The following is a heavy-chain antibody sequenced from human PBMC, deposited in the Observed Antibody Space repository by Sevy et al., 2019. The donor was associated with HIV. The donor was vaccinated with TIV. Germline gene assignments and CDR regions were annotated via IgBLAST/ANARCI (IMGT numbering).Heavy chain of an antibody. CDR1: GGSISSYY. J-gene: IGHJ6*02. Sequence: SETLSLTCTVSGGSISSYYWSWIRQPPGKGLEWIGYIYYSGSTNYNPSLKSRVTISVDTSKNQFSLKLSSVTTADTAVYYCARFKGGSWYYGMDVWGQGTTVTVSS. V-gene: IGHV4-59*01. CDR3: ARFKGGSWYYGMDV. CDR2: IYYSGST. D-gene: IGHD6-13*01.